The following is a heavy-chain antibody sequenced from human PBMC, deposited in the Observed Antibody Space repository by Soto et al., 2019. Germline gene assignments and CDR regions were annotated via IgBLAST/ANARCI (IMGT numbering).Heavy chain of an antibody. Sequence: PSETLSLTCAVYGGSFSGYYWSWIRQPPGKGLEWIGEINHSVSTNYNPSLKSRVTISVDTSKNQFSLKLSSVTAADTAVYYCARGRSRSRSWYRRYYYYGMAVSGQGTRVTVAS. CDR3: ARGRSRSRSWYRRYYYYGMAV. J-gene: IGHJ6*02. D-gene: IGHD6-13*01. CDR1: GGSFSGYY. V-gene: IGHV4-34*01. CDR2: INHSVST.